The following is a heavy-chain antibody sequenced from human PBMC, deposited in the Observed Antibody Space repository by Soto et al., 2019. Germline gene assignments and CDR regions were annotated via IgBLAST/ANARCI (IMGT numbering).Heavy chain of an antibody. CDR3: ARDGIAAAGTPNLHLFDY. V-gene: IGHV1-18*01. CDR2: ISAYNGNT. J-gene: IGHJ4*02. D-gene: IGHD6-13*01. Sequence: XSVKVSCKASGYTFTSYGISWVRQAPGQGLEWMGWISAYNGNTNYAQKLQGRVTMTTDTSTSTAYMELRSLRSDDTAVYYCARDGIAAAGTPNLHLFDYWGQGTLVTVSS. CDR1: GYTFTSYG.